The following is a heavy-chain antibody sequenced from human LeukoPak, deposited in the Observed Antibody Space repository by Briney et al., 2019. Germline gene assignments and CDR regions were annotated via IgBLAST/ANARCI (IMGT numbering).Heavy chain of an antibody. J-gene: IGHJ6*02. CDR3: ARDLIVADAPRMDL. V-gene: IGHV3-33*01. D-gene: IGHD2-15*01. CDR1: GFTFSSYG. CDR2: IWYDGSNK. Sequence: GGSLRLSCAASGFTFSSYGMHWVRQAPGKGLEWVAVIWYDGSNKYYADSVKGRFTISRDNSKNPLYLQMNSLRAEDTAVYYCARDLIVADAPRMDLWGQGTTVTVSS.